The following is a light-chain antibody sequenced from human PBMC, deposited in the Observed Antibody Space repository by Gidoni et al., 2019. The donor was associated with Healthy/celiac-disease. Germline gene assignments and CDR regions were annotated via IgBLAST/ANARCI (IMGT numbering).Light chain of an antibody. J-gene: IGKJ4*01. CDR3: QQRSNWV. CDR2: DAS. Sequence: EIVLTQSPATLSLSPGERATLSCRASQGVSSYLVWYQQKPGQAPRLLIYDASNRATGIPARFSGSGPGTDFTLTISSLEPEDFAVYYCQQRSNWVFGGGTKVEIK. CDR1: QGVSSY. V-gene: IGKV3D-11*01.